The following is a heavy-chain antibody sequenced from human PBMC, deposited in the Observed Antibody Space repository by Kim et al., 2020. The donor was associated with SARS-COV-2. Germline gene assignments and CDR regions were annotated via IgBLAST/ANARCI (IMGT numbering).Heavy chain of an antibody. CDR3: ARRGRMEWLETGAFDY. D-gene: IGHD6-19*01. J-gene: IGHJ4*02. V-gene: IGHV4-39*01. Sequence: SLKSRVTISVDTSKNQFSLKLSSVTAADTAVYYCARRGRMEWLETGAFDYWGQGTLVTVSS.